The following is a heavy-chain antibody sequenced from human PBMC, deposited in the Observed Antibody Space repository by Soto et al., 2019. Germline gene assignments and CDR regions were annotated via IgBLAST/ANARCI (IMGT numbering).Heavy chain of an antibody. V-gene: IGHV4-59*08. CDR3: ARQADCSSTSCYKLGRWFDP. CDR2: IYYSGST. D-gene: IGHD2-2*02. CDR1: GGSISSYY. J-gene: IGHJ5*02. Sequence: SETLSLTCTVSGGSISSYYWSWIRQPPGKGLEWIGYIYYSGSTNYNPSLKSRVTISVDTSKNQFSLKLSSVTAADTAVYYCARQADCSSTSCYKLGRWFDPWGQGTLVTVSS.